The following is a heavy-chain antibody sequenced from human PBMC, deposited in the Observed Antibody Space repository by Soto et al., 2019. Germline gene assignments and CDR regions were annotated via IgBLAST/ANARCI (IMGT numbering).Heavy chain of an antibody. CDR1: GDSVSSNDAV. CDR2: TYYRSIWQT. V-gene: IGHV6-1*01. Sequence: QVQLQQSGPGLVKLSQTLSLTCAISGDSVSSNDAVWNWIRQSPSRGLEWLGRTYYRSIWQTEXAXSXKXXMTINPDASKNQFSLQLNSVTPEDTAMYYCARLVGNSWLDHWGQGTLVTVSA. J-gene: IGHJ5*02. CDR3: ARLVGNSWLDH. D-gene: IGHD6-6*01.